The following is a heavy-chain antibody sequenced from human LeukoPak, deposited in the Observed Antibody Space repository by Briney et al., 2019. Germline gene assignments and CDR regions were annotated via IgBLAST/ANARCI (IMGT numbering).Heavy chain of an antibody. CDR2: ISYDGSNK. CDR1: GFTFSNAW. CDR3: GSPCSTSCYEDTVVDV. Sequence: GGSLRLSCAASGFTFSNAWMNWVRQAPGKGLEWVAVISYDGSNKYYADSVKGRFTISRDNSKNTLYLQMNSLRAEDTAVYYCGSPCSTSCYEDTVVDVWGQGTTVTVSS. J-gene: IGHJ6*02. V-gene: IGHV3-30-3*01. D-gene: IGHD2-2*01.